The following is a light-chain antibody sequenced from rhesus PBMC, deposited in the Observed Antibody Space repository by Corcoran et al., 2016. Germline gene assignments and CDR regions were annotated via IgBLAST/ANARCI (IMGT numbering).Light chain of an antibody. Sequence: EIVMTQSPATLSLSPGERATLSCRASQSVSSNLAWYQQKPGQAPSLLISGASSRATGIPDRFSCSGSGTDFTLTISSLEPEDFAVYYCQQYSNWPLTFGGGTKVEIK. CDR1: QSVSSN. J-gene: IGKJ4*01. CDR3: QQYSNWPLT. CDR2: GAS. V-gene: IGKV3-42*03.